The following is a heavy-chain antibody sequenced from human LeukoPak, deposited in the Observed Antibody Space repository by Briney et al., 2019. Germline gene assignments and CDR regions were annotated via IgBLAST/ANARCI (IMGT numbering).Heavy chain of an antibody. V-gene: IGHV3-30*18. CDR3: AKGGSDFDY. CDR1: GFSLSAYG. CDR2: ISYDGSNK. J-gene: IGHJ4*02. Sequence: GGSLRLSCAASGFSLSAYGVHWVRQAPGKGLEWVAVISYDGSNKYYADSVKGRFTISRDNSKNTLYLQMNSLRAEDTAVYYCAKGGSDFDYWGQGTLVTVSS. D-gene: IGHD3-10*01.